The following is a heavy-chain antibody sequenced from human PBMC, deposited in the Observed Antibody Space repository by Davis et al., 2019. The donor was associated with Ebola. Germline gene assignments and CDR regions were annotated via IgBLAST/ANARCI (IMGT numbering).Heavy chain of an antibody. V-gene: IGHV1-69*13. J-gene: IGHJ4*02. CDR3: ARVRSRAWDY. CDR1: GYTFNNYG. CDR2: IIPIFGTA. D-gene: IGHD5/OR15-5a*01. Sequence: SVKVSCKASGYTFNNYGISWVRQAPGQGLEWMGGIIPIFGTANYAQKFQGRVTITADESTSTAYMELSSLRSEDTAVYYCARVRSRAWDYWGQGTLVTVSS.